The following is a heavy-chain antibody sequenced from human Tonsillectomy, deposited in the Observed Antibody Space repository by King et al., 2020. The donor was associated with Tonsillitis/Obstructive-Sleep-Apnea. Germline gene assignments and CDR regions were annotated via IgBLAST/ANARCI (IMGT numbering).Heavy chain of an antibody. Sequence: VQLVESGGGLVQPGGSLRLSCAASGFTFSSYWMSWVRQAPGKGLEWVANIKQDGSEKYYVDSVKGRFTISRDNAKNSLYLQMNSLIAEDTAVYYCARGRILTGDYSYYYYYMDVWGKGTPVTVSS. CDR3: ARGRILTGDYSYYYYYMDV. D-gene: IGHD3-9*01. V-gene: IGHV3-7*04. CDR1: GFTFSSYW. CDR2: IKQDGSEK. J-gene: IGHJ6*03.